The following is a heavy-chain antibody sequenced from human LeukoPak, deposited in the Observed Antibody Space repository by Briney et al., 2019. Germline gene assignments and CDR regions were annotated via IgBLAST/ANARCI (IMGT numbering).Heavy chain of an antibody. J-gene: IGHJ3*02. V-gene: IGHV3-7*01. CDR3: ARDHNYFGSDRYYDAFDI. D-gene: IGHD2-21*02. CDR1: GFSISGFW. Sequence: PGGSLRLSCVGSGFSISGFWMTWVRQAPGKGLEWVANIRGDGSRLYYVNSVKGRFTISRDNAKNSLYLQMSNLRAEDTSVYYCARDHNYFGSDRYYDAFDIWGQGIMVTVSS. CDR2: IRGDGSRL.